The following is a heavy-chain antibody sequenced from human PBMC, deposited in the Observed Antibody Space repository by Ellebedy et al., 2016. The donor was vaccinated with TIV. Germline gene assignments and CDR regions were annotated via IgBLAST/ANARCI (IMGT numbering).Heavy chain of an antibody. CDR3: ASLSILLAASLDY. J-gene: IGHJ4*02. D-gene: IGHD3-16*02. CDR1: GFTFSDHY. V-gene: IGHV4-38-2*01. CDR2: ISYIGGT. Sequence: ESLKISCAASGFTFSDHYMDWVRQAPGKGLEWIGTISYIGGTYYNPSPKSRLTMSVDTSKNQFSLKLSSVTAADTAVYYCASLSILLAASLDYWGQGTLVAVSS.